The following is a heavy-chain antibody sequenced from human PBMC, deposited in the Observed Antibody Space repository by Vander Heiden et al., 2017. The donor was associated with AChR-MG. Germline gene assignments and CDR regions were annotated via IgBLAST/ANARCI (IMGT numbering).Heavy chain of an antibody. CDR1: GGSFSGYY. CDR2: INHSGST. Sequence: QVQLQQWGAGLLKPSETLSLTCAVYGGSFSGYYWGWIRQSPGKGLEWIGEINHSGSTSHNPSLKSRVTISVDKSKNQFSLRLSSVTAADTAVYYCARGVWPDPWSGYHYSTIDSWGQGTLVTVSS. V-gene: IGHV4-34*01. D-gene: IGHD3-3*01. CDR3: ARGVWPDPWSGYHYSTIDS. J-gene: IGHJ4*02.